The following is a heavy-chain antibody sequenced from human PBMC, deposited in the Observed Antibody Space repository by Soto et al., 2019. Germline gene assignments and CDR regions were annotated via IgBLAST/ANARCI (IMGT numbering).Heavy chain of an antibody. J-gene: IGHJ3*02. CDR2: ISGSGGST. Sequence: GGSLRLFCAASGFTFRGYAMSWIRQAPGKGLEWVSAISGSGGSTYYADSVKGRFTISRDNSKSTLYLQMNSLRAEDTAVYYCAKVEPGISMVRGVISKASGAFDIWGQGTMVTVSS. V-gene: IGHV3-23*01. CDR3: AKVEPGISMVRGVISKASGAFDI. D-gene: IGHD3-10*01. CDR1: GFTFRGYA.